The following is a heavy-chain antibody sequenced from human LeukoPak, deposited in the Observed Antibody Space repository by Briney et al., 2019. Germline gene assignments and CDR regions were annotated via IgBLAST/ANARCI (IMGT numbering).Heavy chain of an antibody. D-gene: IGHD3-3*01. Sequence: ASLKVSCKASGYTFTSYGISWVRQAPGQELEWLGWISAYNGNTSYAQKLQGRVTMTTDTSTSTAYMELRSLRSDDTAVYYCAGGSGYYYYYYMDVWGKGTTVTVSS. CDR1: GYTFTSYG. V-gene: IGHV1-18*01. CDR3: AGGSGYYYYYYMDV. CDR2: ISAYNGNT. J-gene: IGHJ6*03.